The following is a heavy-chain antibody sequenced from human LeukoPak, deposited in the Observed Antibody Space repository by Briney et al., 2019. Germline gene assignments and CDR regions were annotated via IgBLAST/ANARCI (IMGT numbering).Heavy chain of an antibody. CDR1: GGSISGYY. V-gene: IGHV4-59*08. J-gene: IGHJ4*02. D-gene: IGHD3-22*01. CDR3: ARHDTHDSSGYYPLDY. Sequence: PSETLSLTCTVSGGSISGYYWSWIRQPPGNGLEWIGYIYYSGSTNYNPSLKSRVTISVDTSKNQFSLKLSSVTAADTAVYYCARHDTHDSSGYYPLDYWGQGTLVTVFS. CDR2: IYYSGST.